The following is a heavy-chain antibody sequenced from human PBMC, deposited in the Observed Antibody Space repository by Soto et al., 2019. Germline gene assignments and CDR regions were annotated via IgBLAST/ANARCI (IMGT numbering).Heavy chain of an antibody. V-gene: IGHV3-21*01. D-gene: IGHD2-8*01. Sequence: EVQLVESGGGLVKPGGSLRLSCAASGFTFNTYDMHWVRQAPGKGLEWVSSITTSSAYIYYADSLKGRITMSRDNAKNSLILQVNSLRAEDTAVYYCVRSGRACLLRHSWFDNWGHGTLVPVSS. CDR2: ITTSSAYI. J-gene: IGHJ5*01. CDR1: GFTFNTYD. CDR3: VRSGRACLLRHSWFDN.